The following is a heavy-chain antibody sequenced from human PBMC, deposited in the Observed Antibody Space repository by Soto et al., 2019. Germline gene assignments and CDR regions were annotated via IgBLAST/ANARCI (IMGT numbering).Heavy chain of an antibody. Sequence: EVHLVESGGGLVQPGGSLRLSCAASGFSFEIYWMGWVRQAPGKGLEWVANITPDGSGEYYLDSVKGRFTISRDNAKNTVYLQMNSLLCDDTAVYYCARENWFFDYWGQGTPVTVSS. CDR1: GFSFEIYW. CDR3: ARENWFFDY. CDR2: ITPDGSGE. J-gene: IGHJ4*02. D-gene: IGHD3-10*01. V-gene: IGHV3-7*01.